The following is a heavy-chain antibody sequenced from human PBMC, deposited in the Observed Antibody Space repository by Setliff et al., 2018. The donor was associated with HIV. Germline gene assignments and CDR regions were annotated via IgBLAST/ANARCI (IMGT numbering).Heavy chain of an antibody. V-gene: IGHV4-38-2*02. D-gene: IGHD3-16*01. CDR3: ARRTIWGDAFDI. Sequence: SETLSLTCNVSGYSISSGFYWGWIRQPPGKGLEWIGNIFHSGNTDQNPSLKSRVTMSVETSENQFSLRLNSVTAADTSVYYCARRTIWGDAFDIWGRGTMVTVSS. CDR1: GYSISSGFY. CDR2: IFHSGNT. J-gene: IGHJ3*02.